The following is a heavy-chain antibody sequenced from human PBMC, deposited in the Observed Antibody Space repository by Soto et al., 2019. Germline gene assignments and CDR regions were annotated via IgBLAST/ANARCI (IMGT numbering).Heavy chain of an antibody. CDR1: GCTFSSYA. V-gene: IGHV1-69*13. D-gene: IGHD3-9*01. Sequence: ASVKVSCKASGCTFSSYAISWVRQAAGQGLEWMGGIIPIFGTANYAQKFQGRVTITADESTSTAYMELSSLRSEDTAVYYCASSVFSDSYKPHRFEPWGQGTLVSVSS. CDR2: IIPIFGTA. J-gene: IGHJ5*02. CDR3: ASSVFSDSYKPHRFEP.